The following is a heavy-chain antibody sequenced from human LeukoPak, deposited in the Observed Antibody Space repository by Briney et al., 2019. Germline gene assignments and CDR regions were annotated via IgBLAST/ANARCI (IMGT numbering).Heavy chain of an antibody. CDR2: IRSTGINT. CDR3: AKDLMPAAPTRFDF. V-gene: IGHV3-23*01. J-gene: IGHJ4*02. CDR1: GFTFSSYA. Sequence: GGSLRLSCAASGFTFSSYAMSWARQAPGKGLEWLSAIRSTGINTYYADSVKGRFTISRDNSKNTLFLQMNSLRAEDTAVYYCAKDLMPAAPTRFDFWGQGTLVTVSS. D-gene: IGHD2-2*01.